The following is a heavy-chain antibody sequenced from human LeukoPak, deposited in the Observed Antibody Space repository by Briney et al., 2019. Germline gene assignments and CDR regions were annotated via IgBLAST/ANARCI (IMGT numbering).Heavy chain of an antibody. Sequence: ASVKVSCKASGYIFTNYGISWVRQAPGQGLEWMGWSSTQNGNTKYVQKFQGRVTMTTDTSTSTAYMELRSLRSDDTALYYCARDLYSSGWFGYWGQGTLVTVSS. J-gene: IGHJ4*02. CDR1: GYIFTNYG. V-gene: IGHV1-18*01. D-gene: IGHD6-19*01. CDR2: SSTQNGNT. CDR3: ARDLYSSGWFGY.